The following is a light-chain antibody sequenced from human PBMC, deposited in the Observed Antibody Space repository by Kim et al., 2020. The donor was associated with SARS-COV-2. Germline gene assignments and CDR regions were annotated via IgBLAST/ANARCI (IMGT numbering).Light chain of an antibody. J-gene: IGLJ3*02. V-gene: IGLV1-40*01. CDR2: DNS. CDR1: SSNIGAGYD. Sequence: QSVLTQPPSVSGAPGQRVTISCTGSSSNIGAGYDVHWYQQLPGTAPKLLIYDNSNRPSGVPDRFSGSKSGTSASLAITGLQAEDEADYYCQSYDSSLSEGVFGGGTQLTVL. CDR3: QSYDSSLSEGV.